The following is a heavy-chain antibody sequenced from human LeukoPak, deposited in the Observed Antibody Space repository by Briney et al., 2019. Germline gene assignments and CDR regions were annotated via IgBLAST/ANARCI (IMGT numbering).Heavy chain of an antibody. CDR2: INPFSGGT. Sequence: ASLQVSCKASGYSFTDYYIHWVRQAPGQGLEWMGWINPFSGGTKYAQRLQGRVTMTTDTSTSTAYMELRSLRSDDTAVYYCARDRPVDDGDYGGDDYYGMDVWGQGTTVTVTS. J-gene: IGHJ6*02. D-gene: IGHD4-17*01. V-gene: IGHV1-2*02. CDR1: GYSFTDYY. CDR3: ARDRPVDDGDYGGDDYYGMDV.